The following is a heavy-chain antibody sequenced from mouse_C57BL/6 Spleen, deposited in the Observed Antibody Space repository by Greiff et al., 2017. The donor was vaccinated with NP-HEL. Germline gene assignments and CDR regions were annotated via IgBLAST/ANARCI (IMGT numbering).Heavy chain of an antibody. CDR3: AKNLGPYWYFDV. J-gene: IGHJ1*03. D-gene: IGHD4-1*01. CDR2: ISGGGGNT. Sequence: EVQRVESGGGLVKPGGSLKLSCAASGFTFSSYTMSWVRQTPEKRLEWVATISGGGGNTYYPDSVKGRFTISRDNAKNTLYLQMSSLRSEDTALYYCAKNLGPYWYFDVWGTGTTVTVSS. V-gene: IGHV5-9*01. CDR1: GFTFSSYT.